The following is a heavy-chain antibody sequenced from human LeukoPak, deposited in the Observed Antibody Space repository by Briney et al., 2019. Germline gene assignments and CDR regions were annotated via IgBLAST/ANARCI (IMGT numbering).Heavy chain of an antibody. V-gene: IGHV3-49*04. CDR1: GFTFGDHA. J-gene: IGHJ6*02. Sequence: GGSLRLSCAAPGFTFGDHAMSWVRQAPGKGLEWVGFIRRKAYRGTTEYAAAVKGRFTISRDDSNSIAYLQMNSLKTDDTAMYYCSRGPMQLWLHYGMDVWGQGTTVIVSS. CDR2: IRRKAYRGTT. CDR3: SRGPMQLWLHYGMDV. D-gene: IGHD5-18*01.